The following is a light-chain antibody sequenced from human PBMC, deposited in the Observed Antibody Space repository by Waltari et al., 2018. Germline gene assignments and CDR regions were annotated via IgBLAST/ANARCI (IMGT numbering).Light chain of an antibody. CDR2: EST. CDR3: CSFAGSSPHVV. Sequence: QSALTQPPSASGSPGQSVTISCTGTSSDVGTCNLVSWYQHHPGKAPNLMIYESTKRPSGVSNRFAGSKSGNTASLTISGLQAEDEADYYCCSFAGSSPHVVFGGGTKLTVL. J-gene: IGLJ2*01. CDR1: SSDVGTCNL. V-gene: IGLV2-23*01.